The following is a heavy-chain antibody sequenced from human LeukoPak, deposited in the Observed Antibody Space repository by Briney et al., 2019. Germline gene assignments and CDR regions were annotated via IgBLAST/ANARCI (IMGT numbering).Heavy chain of an antibody. Sequence: ASVKVSCKASGYTFTSYDINWVRQATGQGLEWMGWMNPNSGNTGYAQKFQGRVTMTRNTSISTAYMELSSLRSEDTAVYYCARFSYYYDSNGYYPDYWGQGTLVTVSS. CDR3: ARFSYYYDSNGYYPDY. CDR1: GYTFTSYD. CDR2: MNPNSGNT. D-gene: IGHD3-22*01. V-gene: IGHV1-8*01. J-gene: IGHJ4*02.